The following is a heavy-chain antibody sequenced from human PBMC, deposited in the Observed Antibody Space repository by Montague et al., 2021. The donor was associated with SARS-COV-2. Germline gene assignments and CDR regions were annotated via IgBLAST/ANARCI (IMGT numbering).Heavy chain of an antibody. V-gene: IGHV4-4*07. CDR1: GASISNYC. CDR3: AREAVYSSGWRYYYVMDV. D-gene: IGHD6-19*01. Sequence: SETLSLTCTVSGASISNYCWTWIRQPAGKGLEWIGRLYTSGSTTYNPSLKSRVTMSVDTSKNQFSLNVTSVTAADTAIYYCAREAVYSSGWRYYYVMDVWGQGTLVTVS. J-gene: IGHJ6*02. CDR2: LYTSGST.